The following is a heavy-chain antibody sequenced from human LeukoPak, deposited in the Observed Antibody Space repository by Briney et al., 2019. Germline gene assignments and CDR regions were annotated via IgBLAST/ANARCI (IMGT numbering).Heavy chain of an antibody. Sequence: LSGRSLRLSCAASGFTFDDYAMHWVRRAPGKGLEWVSGISWNSGSIGYADSVKGRFTISRDNAKNSLYLQMNSLRAEDTAVYYCARDRGYCSGGTCFVSYFDLWGQGTLVTVSS. V-gene: IGHV3-9*01. CDR2: ISWNSGSI. J-gene: IGHJ4*02. D-gene: IGHD2-15*01. CDR3: ARDRGYCSGGTCFVSYFDL. CDR1: GFTFDDYA.